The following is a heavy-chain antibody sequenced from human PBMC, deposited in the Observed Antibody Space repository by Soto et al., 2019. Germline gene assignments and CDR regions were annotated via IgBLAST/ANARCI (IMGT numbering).Heavy chain of an antibody. CDR2: IIPIFGTA. J-gene: IGHJ6*02. D-gene: IGHD1-7*01. Sequence: ASVKVSCKASGGTFSSYAISWVRQAPGQGLEWMGGIIPIFGTANYAQKFQGRVTITADESTSTAYMELSSLRSEDTAVYYCARLGPERDWNYPSDGMDVWGQGTTVTVSS. CDR3: ARLGPERDWNYPSDGMDV. V-gene: IGHV1-69*13. CDR1: GGTFSSYA.